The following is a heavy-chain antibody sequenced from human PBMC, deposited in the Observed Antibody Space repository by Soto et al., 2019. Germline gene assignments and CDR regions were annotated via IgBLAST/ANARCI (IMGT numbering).Heavy chain of an antibody. Sequence: SQTLSLTCAISGDSVSSNSAAWNWIRQSPSRGLEWLGRTDYRSKWYNDYAVSVKSRITINPDTSKNQFSLQLNSVTPEDTAVYYCAREDRQWLVRGSGYYYGMDVWGQGTTVTVSS. J-gene: IGHJ6*02. CDR2: TDYRSKWYN. V-gene: IGHV6-1*01. D-gene: IGHD6-19*01. CDR3: AREDRQWLVRGSGYYYGMDV. CDR1: GDSVSSNSAA.